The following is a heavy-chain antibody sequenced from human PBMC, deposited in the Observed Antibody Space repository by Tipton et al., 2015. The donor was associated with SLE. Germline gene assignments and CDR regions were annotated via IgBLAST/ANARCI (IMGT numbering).Heavy chain of an antibody. CDR2: ISSDNGNT. Sequence: QVQLMQSGAEVKKPGASVKVSCKASGYTFSSYGINWARQAPGQGLEWMGWISSDNGNTDYAQKFQGRVTMTTDTSTSTAYMEMWSLRSDDTAVYYCARGSPARSGYYYYYYMDVWGKGTTVTVSS. CDR1: GYTFSSYG. CDR3: ARGSPARSGYYYYYYMDV. V-gene: IGHV1-18*01. D-gene: IGHD2-2*01. J-gene: IGHJ6*03.